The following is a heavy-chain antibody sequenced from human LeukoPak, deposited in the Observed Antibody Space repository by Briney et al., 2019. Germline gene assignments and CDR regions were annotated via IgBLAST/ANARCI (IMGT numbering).Heavy chain of an antibody. J-gene: IGHJ4*02. V-gene: IGHV4-34*01. CDR1: GGSFSGYY. D-gene: IGHD3-10*01. CDR3: VRDRDSGSGSSPY. Sequence: SETLSLTCAVYGGSFSGYYWSWIRQPPGKGLEWIGEINHSGSTNYNPSLKSRVTISVDTSKNQFSLKLSSVTAADTAVYYCVRDRDSGSGSSPYWGQGTLVTVSS. CDR2: INHSGST.